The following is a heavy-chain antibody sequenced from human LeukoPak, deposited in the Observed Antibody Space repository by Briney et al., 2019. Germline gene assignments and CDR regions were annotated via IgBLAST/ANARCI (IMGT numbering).Heavy chain of an antibody. V-gene: IGHV4-34*01. J-gene: IGHJ4*02. CDR3: ARGSGYYRFFGY. CDR1: GGSFSGYY. D-gene: IGHD3-22*01. CDR2: INHSGST. Sequence: SETLSLTCAVYGGSFSGYYWSWIRQPPGKGLEWIGEINHSGSTNYNPSFKSRVTISVDTSKNQFSLKLSSVTAADTAVYYCARGSGYYRFFGYWGQGTLVTVSS.